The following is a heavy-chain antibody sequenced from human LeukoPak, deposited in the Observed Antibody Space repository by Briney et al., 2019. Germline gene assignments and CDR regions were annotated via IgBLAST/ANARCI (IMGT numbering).Heavy chain of an antibody. CDR3: ARGSIAVAGTLLGYYYYMDV. CDR2: INTNTGNP. D-gene: IGHD6-19*01. Sequence: ASVKVSCKASGYTFTSYAMNWVRQAPGQGLEWMGWINTNTGNPTYAQGFTGRFVFSLDTSVGTAYLQISSLKAEDTAVYYCARGSIAVAGTLLGYYYYMDVWGKGTTVTVSS. V-gene: IGHV7-4-1*02. CDR1: GYTFTSYA. J-gene: IGHJ6*03.